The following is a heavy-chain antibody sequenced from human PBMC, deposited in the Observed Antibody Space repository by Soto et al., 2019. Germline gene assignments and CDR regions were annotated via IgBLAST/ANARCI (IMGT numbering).Heavy chain of an antibody. CDR2: IKHDGTQK. D-gene: IGHD3-16*01. J-gene: IGHJ4*02. Sequence: EVQMVESRGDLVQPGGSLRLSCAASGFTFSTYWMNWVRQAPGKGLEWVANIKHDGTQKYYMDSVKGRFTISRDNAKNSLYLQISSLRVEDTAVYYCGGGDYWGQGTLVTVSS. CDR1: GFTFSTYW. V-gene: IGHV3-7*01. CDR3: GGGDY.